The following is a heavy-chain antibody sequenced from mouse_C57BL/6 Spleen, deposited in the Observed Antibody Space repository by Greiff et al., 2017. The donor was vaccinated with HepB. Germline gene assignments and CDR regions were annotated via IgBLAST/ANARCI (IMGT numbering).Heavy chain of an antibody. CDR3: ARSRYDGGMDY. Sequence: QVQLKQPGAELVKPGASVKLSCKASGYTFTGYWMHWVKQRPGRGLEWIGRIDPNSGGTKYNEKFKSKATLTVDKPSSTAYMQRSSLTSEDSAVYYCARSRYDGGMDYWGQGTSVTVSS. CDR1: GYTFTGYW. J-gene: IGHJ4*01. CDR2: IDPNSGGT. V-gene: IGHV1-72*01. D-gene: IGHD2-3*01.